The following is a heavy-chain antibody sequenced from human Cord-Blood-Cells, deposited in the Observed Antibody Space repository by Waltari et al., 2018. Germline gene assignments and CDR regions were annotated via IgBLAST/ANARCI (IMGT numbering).Heavy chain of an antibody. CDR2: IYYSGST. CDR1: XXSIXXSSYY. J-gene: IGHJ5*02. Sequence: QLQLQESGPGLVKPSETLSLXCXXSXXSIXXSSYYWGWIRQPPGKGREWIGSIYYSGSTYYNPSLTSRVTISVDTSKNQFSLKLSSVTAADTAVYYCARLPDIVVVPAALWFDPWGQGTLVTVSS. CDR3: ARLPDIVVVPAALWFDP. V-gene: IGHV4-39*01. D-gene: IGHD2-2*01.